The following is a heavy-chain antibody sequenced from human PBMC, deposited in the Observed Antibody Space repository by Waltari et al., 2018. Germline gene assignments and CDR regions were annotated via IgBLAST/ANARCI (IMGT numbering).Heavy chain of an antibody. V-gene: IGHV1-69*14. D-gene: IGHD4-17*01. CDR3: APGGTVTTDGSYSYPMDV. CDR2: IIPLLEAP. J-gene: IGHJ6*02. Sequence: QVHLVQSGAEVKKPGSSVKVSCKASGGIFSTYAISWVRQAPGQGLEWMGGIIPLLEAPNYAQKFQGRVTITADTSTRTVYMELSSLRSEDTAVYYCAPGGTVTTDGSYSYPMDVWGQGTTVTVSS. CDR1: GGIFSTYA.